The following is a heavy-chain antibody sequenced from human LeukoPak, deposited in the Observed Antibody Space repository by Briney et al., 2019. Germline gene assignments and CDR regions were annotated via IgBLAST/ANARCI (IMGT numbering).Heavy chain of an antibody. CDR1: GFTFSSYA. CDR2: FSFNGEST. CDR3: AREEHYRRYFAL. J-gene: IGHJ2*01. Sequence: GGSLRLSCAASGFTFSSYAMTWVRQAPGKGLEWVSSFSFNGESTYYADSAKGRFTISRDNSKNTLYLQMNSLRAEDTAVYFCAREEHYRRYFALWGRGTLVTVSS. D-gene: IGHD3-16*02. V-gene: IGHV3-23*01.